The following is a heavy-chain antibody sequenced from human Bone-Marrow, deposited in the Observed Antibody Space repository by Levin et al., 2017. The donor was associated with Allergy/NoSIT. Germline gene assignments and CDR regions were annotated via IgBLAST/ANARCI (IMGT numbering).Heavy chain of an antibody. CDR2: IYYSGST. V-gene: IGHV4-31*03. CDR3: AGNIVVVVAATQVTDAFDI. Sequence: PSETLSLTCTVSGGSISSGGYYWSWIRQHPGKGLEWIGYIYYSGSTYYNPSLKSRVTISVDTSKNQFSLKLSSVTAADTAVYYCAGNIVVVVAATQVTDAFDIWGQGTMVTVSS. D-gene: IGHD2-15*01. J-gene: IGHJ3*02. CDR1: GGSISSGGYY.